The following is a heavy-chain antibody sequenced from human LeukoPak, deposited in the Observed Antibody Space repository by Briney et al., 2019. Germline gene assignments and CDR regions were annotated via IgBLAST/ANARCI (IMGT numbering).Heavy chain of an antibody. Sequence: NTGESLKISCKGSGYSFTSYWIGWVRQMPGKGLEWMGIIYPGDSDTRCSPSFQGQVTISADKSVSTAYLPWSSLKASDTAMYYCARPRRITIFGVVIITNEDDAFDIWGEGTMVTVSS. CDR2: IYPGDSDT. CDR3: ARPRRITIFGVVIITNEDDAFDI. V-gene: IGHV5-51*01. J-gene: IGHJ3*02. CDR1: GYSFTSYW. D-gene: IGHD3-3*01.